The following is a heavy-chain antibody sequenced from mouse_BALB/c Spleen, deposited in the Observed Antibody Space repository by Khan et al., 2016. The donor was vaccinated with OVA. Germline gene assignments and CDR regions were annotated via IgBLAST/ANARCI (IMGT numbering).Heavy chain of an antibody. V-gene: IGHV1S81*02. Sequence: QVHLKQSGAELVKPGASVRLSCKASGYTFTSYYLYWVKQRPGQGLEWIGDINPSSGGTNFNEKFKSKATLTVDKSSSTAYIQLNSLTSEDSAVYYCSRSGYGSFAYWGQGTLVTVSA. CDR1: GYTFTSYY. CDR3: SRSGYGSFAY. D-gene: IGHD2-2*01. CDR2: INPSSGGT. J-gene: IGHJ3*01.